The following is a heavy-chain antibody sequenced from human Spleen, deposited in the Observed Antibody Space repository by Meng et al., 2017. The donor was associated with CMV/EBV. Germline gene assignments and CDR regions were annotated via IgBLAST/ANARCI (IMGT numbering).Heavy chain of an antibody. Sequence: GESLKISCAASGFTVSSNYMSWVRQAPGKGLEWVAFIRYDGSNKYYADSVKGRFTISRDNAKHSLYLQMNSLRAEDTAVYYCARDQSYEIFDYWGQGTLVTVSS. CDR3: ARDQSYEIFDY. CDR2: IRYDGSNK. V-gene: IGHV3-30*02. J-gene: IGHJ4*02. CDR1: GFTVSSNY. D-gene: IGHD3-22*01.